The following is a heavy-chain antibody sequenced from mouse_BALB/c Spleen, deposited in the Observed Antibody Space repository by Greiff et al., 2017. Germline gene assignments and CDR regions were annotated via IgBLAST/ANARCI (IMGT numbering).Heavy chain of an antibody. V-gene: IGHV5-6-3*01. CDR2: INSNGGST. CDR3: ARDRRDHGYDPYYFDY. Sequence: EVQGVESGGGLVQPGGSLKLSCAASGFTFSSYGMSWVRQTPDKRLELVATINSNGGSTYYPDSVKGRFTISRDNAKNTLYLQMSSLKSEDTAMYYCARDRRDHGYDPYYFDYWGQGTTLTVSS. CDR1: GFTFSSYG. D-gene: IGHD2-2*01. J-gene: IGHJ2*01.